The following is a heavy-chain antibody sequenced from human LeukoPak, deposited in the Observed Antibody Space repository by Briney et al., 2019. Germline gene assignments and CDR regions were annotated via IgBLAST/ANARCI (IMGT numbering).Heavy chain of an antibody. CDR1: GGTFSSYA. V-gene: IGHV1-69*13. D-gene: IGHD3-16*02. CDR2: IIPIFGTA. Sequence: ASVKVSCKASGGTFSSYAISWVRRAPGQGLEWMGGIIPIFGTANYAQKFQGRVTITADESTSTAYMELSSLRSEDTAVYYCARLRNMITFGGVIVQWGQGTLVTVSS. J-gene: IGHJ4*02. CDR3: ARLRNMITFGGVIVQ.